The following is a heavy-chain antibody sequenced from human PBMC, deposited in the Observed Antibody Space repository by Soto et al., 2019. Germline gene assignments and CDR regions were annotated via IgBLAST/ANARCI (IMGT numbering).Heavy chain of an antibody. V-gene: IGHV4-34*01. CDR2: INHSEFT. CDR3: SRGRKRQQLVLENNYYCGLDV. CDR1: GGSFSGYY. D-gene: IGHD6-13*01. J-gene: IGHJ6*02. Sequence: QVQLQQWGAGLLKPSETLSLTCAVSGGSFSGYYWNWIRQPPGKGLEWIGEINHSEFTNYNPSLKSRVTMSVDTSKNQLSLHLTSVTAAGTAVYFCSRGRKRQQLVLENNYYCGLDVWGQGTTVTVSS.